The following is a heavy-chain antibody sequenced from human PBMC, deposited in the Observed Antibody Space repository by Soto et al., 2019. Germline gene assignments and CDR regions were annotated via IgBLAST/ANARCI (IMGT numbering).Heavy chain of an antibody. J-gene: IGHJ4*02. V-gene: IGHV4-31*03. D-gene: IGHD2-21*01. CDR2: IYYSGST. Sequence: QVQLQESGPGLVKPSQTLSLTCTVSGGSISSGGYYWSWIRQHPGKGLEWIGYIYYSGSTYYNPSLKSRVTISVDTSKNQFSLKLSSVTAADTAVYYCARSAGLWGGSYSDYWGQGTLVTVSS. CDR3: ARSAGLWGGSYSDY. CDR1: GGSISSGGYY.